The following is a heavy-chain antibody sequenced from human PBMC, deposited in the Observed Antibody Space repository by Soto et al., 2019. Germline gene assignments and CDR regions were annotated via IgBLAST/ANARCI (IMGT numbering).Heavy chain of an antibody. CDR1: GGSISSGGYY. Sequence: QVQLQESGPGLVKPSQILSLTCTVSGGSISSGGYYWSWIRQHPGKGLEWIGYIYYSGSTYYNPSLTXRXTXSXXTSKNQFSLKLSSVTAADTAVYYCAREWRDYYFDYWGQGTLVTVSS. J-gene: IGHJ4*02. CDR2: IYYSGST. CDR3: AREWRDYYFDY. V-gene: IGHV4-31*03.